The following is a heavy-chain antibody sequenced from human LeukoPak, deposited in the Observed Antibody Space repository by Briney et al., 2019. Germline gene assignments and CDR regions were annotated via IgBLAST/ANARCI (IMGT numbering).Heavy chain of an antibody. J-gene: IGHJ4*02. Sequence: SQTLSLTCTVSGGSISSGGYYWSWIRQPPGKGLEWIGYIYYSGSTNYNPSLKSRVAISVDTSKNQFSLKLSSVTAADTAVYYCARDAGAGYSYGYSFDYWGQGTLVTVSS. CDR1: GGSISSGGYY. D-gene: IGHD5-18*01. V-gene: IGHV4-61*08. CDR2: IYYSGST. CDR3: ARDAGAGYSYGYSFDY.